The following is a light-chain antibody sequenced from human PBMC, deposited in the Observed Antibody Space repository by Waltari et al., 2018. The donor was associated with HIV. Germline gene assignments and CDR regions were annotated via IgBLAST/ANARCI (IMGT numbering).Light chain of an antibody. V-gene: IGLV2-11*01. CDR3: CSYAGSYTLV. CDR1: SSDVGGYNS. CDR2: DVS. Sequence: QSALTPPRSVSGSPGQSVTISCTGTSSDVGGYNSVSWYPQHPGKAPKLMIYDVSKRPSGVPDRFSGSKSGNTASLTISGLQAEDEADYYCCSYAGSYTLVFGGGTKLTVL. J-gene: IGLJ2*01.